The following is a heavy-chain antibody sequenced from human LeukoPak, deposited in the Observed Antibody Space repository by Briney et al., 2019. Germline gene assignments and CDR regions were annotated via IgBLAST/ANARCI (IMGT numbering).Heavy chain of an antibody. CDR2: IFYSGNS. Sequence: PSETLSLTCTLSGGSIAGYYWSWIRQPPGKGLEWIGYIFYSGNSNYNPSLKSRVTISVDTSNNQFSLNLTSVTAADTAVYFCVRTGFGALPFDYWGQGTLVTVSS. CDR3: VRTGFGALPFDY. D-gene: IGHD3-16*01. J-gene: IGHJ4*02. CDR1: GGSIAGYY. V-gene: IGHV4-59*01.